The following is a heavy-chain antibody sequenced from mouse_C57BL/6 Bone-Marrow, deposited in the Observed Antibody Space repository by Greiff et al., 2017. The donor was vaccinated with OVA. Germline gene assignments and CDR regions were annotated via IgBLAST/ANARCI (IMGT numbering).Heavy chain of an antibody. CDR2: IDPENGDT. CDR3: TTDLVLLDY. V-gene: IGHV14-4*01. D-gene: IGHD1-1*01. CDR1: GFNIKDDY. Sequence: VHVKQSGAELVRPGASVKLSCTASGFNIKDDYMHWVKQRPEQGLEWIGWIDPENGDTEYASKFQGKATITADTSSNTAYLQLSSLTSEDTAVYYCTTDLVLLDYWGQGTTLTVSS. J-gene: IGHJ2*01.